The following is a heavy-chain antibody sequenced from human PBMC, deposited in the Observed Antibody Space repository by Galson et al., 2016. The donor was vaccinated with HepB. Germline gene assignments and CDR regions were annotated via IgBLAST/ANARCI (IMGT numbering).Heavy chain of an antibody. J-gene: IGHJ4*02. CDR3: ARFTQEWLDRVYYFDY. Sequence: SLRLSCAASGFIFKDYAMSWVRQAPGKGLEWVSALSGDGGSTYYAGSVQGRFTSSRDRSTNTISLQMNSLRTDDKAVYYCARFTQEWLDRVYYFDYWGQGTLVTVSS. CDR1: GFIFKDYA. V-gene: IGHV3-23*01. D-gene: IGHD6-19*01. CDR2: LSGDGGST.